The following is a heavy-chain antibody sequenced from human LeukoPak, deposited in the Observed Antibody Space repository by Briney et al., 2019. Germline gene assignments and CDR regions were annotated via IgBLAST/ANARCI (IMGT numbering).Heavy chain of an antibody. Sequence: GGSLRLSCAASGFTFDDYDMNWVRQAPGKGLEWVSFISGDGGSTYYADSVKGRFTISRDNSKNSLYLQMNSLRTEDTALYYCAKGGYSSGWYSDYWGQGTLVTVSS. CDR3: AKGGYSSGWYSDY. J-gene: IGHJ4*02. V-gene: IGHV3-43*02. CDR2: ISGDGGST. D-gene: IGHD6-19*01. CDR1: GFTFDDYD.